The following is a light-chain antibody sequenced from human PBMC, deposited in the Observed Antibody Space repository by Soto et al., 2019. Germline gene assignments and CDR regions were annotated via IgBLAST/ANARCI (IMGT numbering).Light chain of an antibody. Sequence: QSALTQPVSVSGSPGQSITISCTGTTSDVGGYNFVSWYQLHPGKAPKLMIFEVSNRPSGVSNRFSGSKSGNTASLTISGLQAEDEADYYCSSYTSSGTRVFGTGTKVTVL. CDR1: TSDVGGYNF. V-gene: IGLV2-14*01. CDR3: SSYTSSGTRV. CDR2: EVS. J-gene: IGLJ1*01.